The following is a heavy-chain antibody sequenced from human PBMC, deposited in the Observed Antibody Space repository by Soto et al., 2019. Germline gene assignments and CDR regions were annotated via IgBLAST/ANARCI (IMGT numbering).Heavy chain of an antibody. CDR3: ARDRAVVVIHGSSAFDI. V-gene: IGHV4-4*07. Sequence: QVQLQESGPGLVKPSETLSLTCTVSGGSVSDYYWSWIRQPAGKGLGWIGHIYNTGHTNYNPSLGSRGAMAVDTSMSQFALRLNSVTAADTAVYYCARDRAVVVIHGSSAFDIWGQGTMVTLSS. CDR2: IYNTGHT. D-gene: IGHD2-15*01. J-gene: IGHJ3*02. CDR1: GGSVSDYY.